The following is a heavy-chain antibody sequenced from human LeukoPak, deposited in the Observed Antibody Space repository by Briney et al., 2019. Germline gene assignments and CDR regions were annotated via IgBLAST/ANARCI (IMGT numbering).Heavy chain of an antibody. CDR3: IHYGSGSYSTDY. CDR1: GLTFSGAD. V-gene: IGHV3-73*01. Sequence: GGSLRLSCAASGLTFSGADMHWVRQASGKGLEWVGRIRTKGNRYATAYAASVKGRFTISRDDSKNTAYLQMNSLRTEDTAVYYCIHYGSGSYSTDYWGQGTLVTVSS. D-gene: IGHD3-10*01. J-gene: IGHJ4*02. CDR2: IRTKGNRYAT.